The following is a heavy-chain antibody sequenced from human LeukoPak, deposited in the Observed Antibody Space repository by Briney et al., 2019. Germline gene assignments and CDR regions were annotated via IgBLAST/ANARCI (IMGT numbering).Heavy chain of an antibody. D-gene: IGHD3-9*01. CDR1: GGSISGYY. J-gene: IGHJ4*02. CDR2: IYYRGST. V-gene: IGHV4-59*08. Sequence: SETLSLTCTVSGGSISGYYWSWIRQPPGKGLEWIGYIYYRGSTNYNSSLKSRVTISVDTSKNQFSLKLSSVTAADTAVYYCARHETYDILTGFDSWGQGTLVTVSS. CDR3: ARHETYDILTGFDS.